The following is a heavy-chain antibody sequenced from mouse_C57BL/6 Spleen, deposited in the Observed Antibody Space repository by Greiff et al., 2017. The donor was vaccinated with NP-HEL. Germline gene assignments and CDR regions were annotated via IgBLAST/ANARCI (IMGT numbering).Heavy chain of an antibody. CDR2: INPNNGGT. Sequence: EVQRVESGPELVKPGASVKMSCKASGYTFTDYNMHWVKQSHGKSLEWIGYINPNNGGTSYNQKFKGKATLTVNKSSSTAYMELRSLTSEDSAVYYCARWTGTSDYWGQGTTLTVSS. D-gene: IGHD4-1*01. CDR1: GYTFTDYN. J-gene: IGHJ2*01. V-gene: IGHV1-22*01. CDR3: ARWTGTSDY.